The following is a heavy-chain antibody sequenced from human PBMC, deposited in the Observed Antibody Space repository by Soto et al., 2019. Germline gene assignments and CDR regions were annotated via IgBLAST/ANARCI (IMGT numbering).Heavy chain of an antibody. J-gene: IGHJ6*02. CDR2: IYYSGST. V-gene: IGHV4-59*01. CDR1: GGSISVYF. Sequence: QVQVQESGPGLVKPSETLSLRCTVSGGSISVYFWSWIRQPPGKGLEWIGHIYYSGSTDYNPSLKSRVTISVDTSNNQFSLKLNSVTAADTAVYYCARGDRRNTYVLDVWGQGTTVTGSS. D-gene: IGHD3-10*02. CDR3: ARGDRRNTYVLDV.